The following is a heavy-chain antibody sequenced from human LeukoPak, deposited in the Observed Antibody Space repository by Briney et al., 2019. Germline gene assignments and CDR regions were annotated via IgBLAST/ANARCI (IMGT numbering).Heavy chain of an antibody. Sequence: SETLSLTCTVSGVSISSSNSYWGWIRQPPGKGLEWIVSIDYSGNTYYNASLKSQVSISIYTSKNQFSLRLTSVTAADTAVYYCATDPVGYCNANGCYSVDYWGQGTLVTVSS. J-gene: IGHJ4*02. D-gene: IGHD2-15*01. V-gene: IGHV4-39*01. CDR2: IDYSGNT. CDR1: GVSISSSNSY. CDR3: ATDPVGYCNANGCYSVDY.